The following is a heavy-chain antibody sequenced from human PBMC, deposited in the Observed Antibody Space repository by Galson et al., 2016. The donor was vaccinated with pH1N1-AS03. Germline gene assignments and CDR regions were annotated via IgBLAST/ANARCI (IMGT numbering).Heavy chain of an antibody. V-gene: IGHV3-64D*06. Sequence: SLRLSCAASGFTFRTFSIYWVRQAPGKGLEYVSGISDNGINTYYADPVKARFTISRDKSKKTDDLQMSSLRTENTAVYYCIKEGNRVQSRRSDAFDIWGRGTMVTVSS. J-gene: IGHJ3*02. D-gene: IGHD1-1*01. CDR3: IKEGNRVQSRRSDAFDI. CDR1: GFTFRTFS. CDR2: ISDNGINT.